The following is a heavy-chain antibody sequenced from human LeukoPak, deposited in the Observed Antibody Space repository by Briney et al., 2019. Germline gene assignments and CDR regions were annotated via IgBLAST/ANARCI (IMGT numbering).Heavy chain of an antibody. CDR1: GYIFISYG. Sequence: ASVKVSCKASGYIFISYGISWVRQAPGQGLEWMGWISGYNGNTKYAQKFQARVTLTTDTSTSTAYMELWSLRSDDTALYYCARGGWYYYESSGYYLIDNWGQGTLVTVSS. V-gene: IGHV1-18*01. J-gene: IGHJ4*02. CDR2: ISGYNGNT. CDR3: ARGGWYYYESSGYYLIDN. D-gene: IGHD3-22*01.